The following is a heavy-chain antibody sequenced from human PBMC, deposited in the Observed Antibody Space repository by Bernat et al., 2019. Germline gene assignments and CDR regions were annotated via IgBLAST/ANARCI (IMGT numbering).Heavy chain of an antibody. Sequence: LSCAASGFTFSSYWMSWVRQAPVKGLEWLANIKQDGSEKYYVDSVKCRFTISRDNAKNSLYLQMNSLRSEDTVVYDGARYEWCYDLSIWCVEYWG. D-gene: IGHD4/OR15-4a*01. CDR2: IKQDGSEK. CDR3: ARYEWCYDLSIWCVEY. J-gene: IGHJ4*01. V-gene: IGHV3-7*03. CDR1: GFTFSSYW.